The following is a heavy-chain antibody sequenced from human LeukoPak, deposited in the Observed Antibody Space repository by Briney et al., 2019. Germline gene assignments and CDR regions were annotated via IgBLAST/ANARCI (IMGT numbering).Heavy chain of an antibody. CDR3: ARERVVGVASSYYYYGMGV. CDR2: MSYDGTNK. D-gene: IGHD2-15*01. J-gene: IGHJ6*04. V-gene: IGHV3-30*04. Sequence: PGRSLRLSCAASGFTFSNYAMHCVRQAPGKGLEWVAVMSYDGTNKYYAASVKGRFTISRDNSKNTLYLQMNSLRAEDTAVYYCARERVVGVASSYYYYGMGVWAKGTTVTVSS. CDR1: GFTFSNYA.